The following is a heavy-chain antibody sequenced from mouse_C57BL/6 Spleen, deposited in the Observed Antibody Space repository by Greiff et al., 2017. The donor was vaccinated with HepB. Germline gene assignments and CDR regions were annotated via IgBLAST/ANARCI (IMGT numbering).Heavy chain of an antibody. CDR1: GYSITSGYY. CDR2: ISYDGSN. J-gene: IGHJ2*01. V-gene: IGHV3-6*01. Sequence: EVQLQESGPGLVKPSQSLSLTCSVTGYSITSGYYWNWIRQFPGNKLEWMGYISYDGSNNYNPSLKNRISITRDTSKNQFFLKLNSVTTEDTATYYCARGIYYYGSSYDYFDYWGQGTTLTVSS. CDR3: ARGIYYYGSSYDYFDY. D-gene: IGHD1-1*01.